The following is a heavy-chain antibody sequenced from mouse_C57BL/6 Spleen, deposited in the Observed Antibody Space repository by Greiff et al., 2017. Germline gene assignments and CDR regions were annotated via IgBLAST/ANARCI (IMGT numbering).Heavy chain of an antibody. V-gene: IGHV1-42*01. CDR3: ARSGDYGGFAY. CDR1: GYSFTGYY. CDR2: INPSTGGT. Sequence: EVQLQQSGPELVKPGASVKISCKASGYSFTGYYMNWVKQSPEKSLEWIGEINPSTGGTTYNQKFKAKATLTVDKSSSTAYMQLKSLTSEDAEVYYCARSGDYGGFAYWGQGTLVTVSA. D-gene: IGHD2-4*01. J-gene: IGHJ3*01.